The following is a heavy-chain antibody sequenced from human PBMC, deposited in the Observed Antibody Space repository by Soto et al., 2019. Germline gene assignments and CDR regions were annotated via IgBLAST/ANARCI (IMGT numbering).Heavy chain of an antibody. Sequence: SETLTLTCTVSGDSISSGSYWGWIRQPPGEGPEWIASIYHGGTTFYNPSLKSRISISVDTSKNQFSLRLTSVTAADTATYYCARVHVMVVAGSTFDYWGRGTLVTVSS. CDR3: ARVHVMVVAGSTFDY. CDR1: GDSISSGSY. V-gene: IGHV4-38-2*02. J-gene: IGHJ4*03. D-gene: IGHD6-19*01. CDR2: IYHGGTT.